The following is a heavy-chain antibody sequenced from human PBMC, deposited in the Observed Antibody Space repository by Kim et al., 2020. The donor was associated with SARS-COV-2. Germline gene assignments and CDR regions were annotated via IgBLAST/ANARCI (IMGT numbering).Heavy chain of an antibody. CDR3: ARDRAAAYYYYGMDV. Sequence: VSVKSRITINPDTSKNQFSLQLNSVTPEDTAVYYCARDRAAAYYYYGMDVWGQGTTVTVSS. D-gene: IGHD6-13*01. V-gene: IGHV6-1*01. J-gene: IGHJ6*02.